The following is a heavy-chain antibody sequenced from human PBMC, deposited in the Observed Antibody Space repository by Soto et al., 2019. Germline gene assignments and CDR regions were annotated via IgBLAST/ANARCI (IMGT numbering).Heavy chain of an antibody. J-gene: IGHJ4*02. CDR2: ISSTGSHT. CDR3: ATGGYNYGSDF. V-gene: IGHV3-11*05. D-gene: IGHD5-18*01. CDR1: GFTFDDYY. Sequence: QGQLVESGGGLVKPGGSLRLSCVASGFTFDDYYMSWVRQAPGKGLEWISDISSTGSHTNYADSVKGRFTISRDNAKNSLHLQMNNLRGEDTAVYYCATGGYNYGSDFWGQGTLVTVSS.